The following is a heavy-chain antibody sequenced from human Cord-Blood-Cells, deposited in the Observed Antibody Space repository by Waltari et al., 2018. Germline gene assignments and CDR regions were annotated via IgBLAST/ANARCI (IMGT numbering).Heavy chain of an antibody. J-gene: IGHJ6*02. CDR3: ARDYGDYYYGMDV. CDR2: IWYDGSNK. CDR1: GFTFSSYG. V-gene: IGHV3-33*01. D-gene: IGHD4-17*01. Sequence: QVQLVESGGGVVQPGRSLRLSCAASGFTFSSYGMHWVRQAPGKGLEWVVVIWYDGSNKYYADSVKGRFTISRDNSKNTLYLQMNSLRAEDTAVYYCARDYGDYYYGMDVWGQGTTVTVSS.